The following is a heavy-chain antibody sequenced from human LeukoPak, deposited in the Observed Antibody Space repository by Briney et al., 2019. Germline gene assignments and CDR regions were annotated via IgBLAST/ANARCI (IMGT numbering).Heavy chain of an antibody. D-gene: IGHD3-22*01. CDR3: ATEGRVGIVGGTSRDFEY. CDR2: VVYDGRSY. V-gene: IGHV3-30*04. J-gene: IGHJ4*02. Sequence: PGKSLRLSCAASGFTISSYNMHWVRQAPGKGPEWVADVVYDGRSYYNTDAVKGRFTISRDNSKNTLYLQMNSLRPEDTAVYYCATEGRVGIVGGTSRDFEYWGQGTVVTVSS. CDR1: GFTISSYN.